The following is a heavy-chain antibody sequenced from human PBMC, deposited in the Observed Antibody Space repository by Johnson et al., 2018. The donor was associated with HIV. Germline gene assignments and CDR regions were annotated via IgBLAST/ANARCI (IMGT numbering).Heavy chain of an antibody. Sequence: GLVQPGGSLRLSCAASGFTVSTNYMTWVRQAPGKGLECVSLIYSGGSTYYADSVKGRFTISRDNSKNSLYLQMNSLRAEDTAFYYCAKDMGATIDRDAFDIWGQGTKVIVSS. CDR1: GFTVSTNY. D-gene: IGHD1-26*01. CDR3: AKDMGATIDRDAFDI. J-gene: IGHJ3*02. V-gene: IGHV3-66*01. CDR2: IYSGGST.